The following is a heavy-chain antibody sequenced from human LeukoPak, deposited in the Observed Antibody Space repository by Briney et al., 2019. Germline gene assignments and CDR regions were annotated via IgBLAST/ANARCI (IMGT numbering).Heavy chain of an antibody. CDR3: ARTAGVAVALSLGY. J-gene: IGHJ4*02. CDR1: GGTFSSYA. Sequence: SVKVSCKASGGTFSSYAISWVRQAPGQGLEWMGGIIPIFGTANYAQKFQGRVTITADESTSTGYMELSSLRSEDTAVYYCARTAGVAVALSLGYWGQGTLVTVSS. V-gene: IGHV1-69*13. CDR2: IIPIFGTA. D-gene: IGHD6-19*01.